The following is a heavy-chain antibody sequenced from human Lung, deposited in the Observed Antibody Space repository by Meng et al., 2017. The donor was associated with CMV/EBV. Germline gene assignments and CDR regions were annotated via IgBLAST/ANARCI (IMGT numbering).Heavy chain of an antibody. CDR1: GFTFSSYA. CDR2: ISGSGGST. J-gene: IGHJ6*02. D-gene: IGHD2-2*03. CDR3: AKDWVDIVVVPAADV. Sequence: GESLKISCAASGFTFSSYAMSWVRQAPGKGLEWVSAISGSGGSTYYADSVKGRFTISRDNSKNTLYLQMNSLRAGDTAVYYCAKDWVDIVVVPAADVWGQGTTVTVSS. V-gene: IGHV3-23*01.